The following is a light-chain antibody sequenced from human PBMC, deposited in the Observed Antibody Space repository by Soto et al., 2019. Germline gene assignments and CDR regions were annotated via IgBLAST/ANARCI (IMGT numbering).Light chain of an antibody. V-gene: IGKV1-5*03. CDR3: QQYNSYSWT. CDR2: KAS. CDR1: QSISSW. Sequence: DIQMTQSPSTLSASVGDRVTITCRACQSISSWLAWYQQKPGKAPKLLIYKASSLESGVPSRSSGSGSGTEFTLTISSLQPDDFATYYCQQYNSYSWTFGQGTKVDIK. J-gene: IGKJ1*01.